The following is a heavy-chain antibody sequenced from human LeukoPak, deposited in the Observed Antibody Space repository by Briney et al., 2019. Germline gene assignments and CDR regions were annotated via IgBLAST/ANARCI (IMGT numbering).Heavy chain of an antibody. CDR3: ARRYGSGSSGTFDY. V-gene: IGHV4-59*01. D-gene: IGHD3-10*01. J-gene: IGHJ4*02. CDR1: GGSISSYY. Sequence: SETLSLTCTVSGGSISSYYWSWIRQPPGKGLEWIAYIYYSGSTNYNPSLRSRVTISVDTSKNQFSLKLSSVTAADTAVYYCARRYGSGSSGTFDYWGQGTLVTVSS. CDR2: IYYSGST.